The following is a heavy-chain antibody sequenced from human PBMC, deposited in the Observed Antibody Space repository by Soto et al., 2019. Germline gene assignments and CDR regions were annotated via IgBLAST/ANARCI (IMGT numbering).Heavy chain of an antibody. Sequence: SETLSLTCTVSGGSISSYYWSWIRQPPGKGLEWIGYIYYSGSTNYNPSLKSRVTISVDTSKNQFSLKLSSVTAADTAVYYCARDTDYYDSSGYPTTYFDYWGQGTLVTVSS. CDR2: IYYSGST. J-gene: IGHJ4*02. V-gene: IGHV4-59*01. CDR1: GGSISSYY. CDR3: ARDTDYYDSSGYPTTYFDY. D-gene: IGHD3-22*01.